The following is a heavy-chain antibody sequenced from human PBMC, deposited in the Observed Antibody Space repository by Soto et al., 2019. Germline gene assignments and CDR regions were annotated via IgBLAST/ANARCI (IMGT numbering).Heavy chain of an antibody. CDR2: ILYDGNNK. CDR3: ARDGNRSPTLGRVSAVATLVDSYFDL. D-gene: IGHD6-19*01. CDR1: GFIFSSYS. V-gene: IGHV3-30-3*01. J-gene: IGHJ2*01. Sequence: QVQLVESGGGVVQPGRSLRLSCAASGFIFSSYSMHWVRQAPGKGLEWVAVILYDGNNKYYADSVKGRFTISIDNFKDTLYLQMNRLRAEDTAVYYCARDGNRSPTLGRVSAVATLVDSYFDLWGRGTLVTVSS.